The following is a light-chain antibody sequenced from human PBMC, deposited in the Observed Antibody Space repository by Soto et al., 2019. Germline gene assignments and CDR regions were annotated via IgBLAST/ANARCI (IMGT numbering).Light chain of an antibody. V-gene: IGLV1-44*01. CDR3: AAWDDSLNGHVV. Sequence: QSVLTQPPSASGTPGQRVTISCSGSSSNIGSNTVNWYQQITGTAPKLLIYNYNQRPSGVPDRFSGSKSGTSGSLAISGLQSEDEGDYYCAAWDDSLNGHVVFGGGTKLTVL. CDR1: SSNIGSNT. J-gene: IGLJ2*01. CDR2: NYN.